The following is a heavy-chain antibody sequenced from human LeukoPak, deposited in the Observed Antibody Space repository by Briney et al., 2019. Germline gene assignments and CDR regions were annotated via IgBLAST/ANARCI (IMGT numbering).Heavy chain of an antibody. Sequence: GGSLRLSCAASGFTFSNAWMNWVRQAPGKGLEWVGRIKSKTDGGTTDYAAPVKGRFTISRDDSKNTLYLQMNSLKTEDTAVYYCTTSRYDYVWGSYRYNAPMDYWGQGTLVTVSS. CDR1: GFTFSNAW. D-gene: IGHD3-16*02. J-gene: IGHJ4*02. CDR3: TTSRYDYVWGSYRYNAPMDY. V-gene: IGHV3-15*07. CDR2: IKSKTDGGTT.